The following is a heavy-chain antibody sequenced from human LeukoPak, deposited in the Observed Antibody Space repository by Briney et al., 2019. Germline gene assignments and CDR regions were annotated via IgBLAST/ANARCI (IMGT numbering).Heavy chain of an antibody. CDR2: ISGGSRSI. CDR1: TFIFGNYT. V-gene: IGHV3-21*04. D-gene: IGHD6-6*01. J-gene: IGHJ6*03. Sequence: GGSLRLSCAASTFIFGNYTMNWVRQAPGKGLEWVSSISGGSRSIYYADSLKGRFTTSRDNVKNSLFLQMNSLRAEDTGVYFCVRERSVKARQEGGHRYYYFMDVWGNGTTVTVSS. CDR3: VRERSVKARQEGGHRYYYFMDV.